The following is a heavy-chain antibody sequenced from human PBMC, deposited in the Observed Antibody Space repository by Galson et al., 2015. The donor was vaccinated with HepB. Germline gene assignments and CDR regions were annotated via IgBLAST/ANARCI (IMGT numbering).Heavy chain of an antibody. V-gene: IGHV1-24*01. Sequence: SVKVSCKVSGYTLTELSMHWVRQAPGKGLEWMGGFDPDDGETIYAQKFQGRVTMTEDTSTDTAYMELSSLRSEDTAVYYCATAMNTAMDTYASHYWGQGTLVTVSS. CDR3: ATAMNTAMDTYASHY. J-gene: IGHJ4*02. CDR2: FDPDDGET. D-gene: IGHD5-18*01. CDR1: GYTLTELS.